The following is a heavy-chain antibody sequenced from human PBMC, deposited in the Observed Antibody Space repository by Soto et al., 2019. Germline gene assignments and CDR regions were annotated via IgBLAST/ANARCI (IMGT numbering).Heavy chain of an antibody. CDR3: TPLALKYNSEWYPLSD. Sequence: EVQLVESGGGLVKPGGSLRLSCAGSGFTFSNVWMNWVRQAPGKGLEWVGSIKSETDGGTIDYAAPVKGRFTISRDDSNNTLYLQMNSLKTEDTATYYCTPLALKYNSEWYPLSDWGQGTRVTVSS. V-gene: IGHV3-15*07. CDR2: IKSETDGGTI. CDR1: GFTFSNVW. J-gene: IGHJ4*02. D-gene: IGHD6-19*01.